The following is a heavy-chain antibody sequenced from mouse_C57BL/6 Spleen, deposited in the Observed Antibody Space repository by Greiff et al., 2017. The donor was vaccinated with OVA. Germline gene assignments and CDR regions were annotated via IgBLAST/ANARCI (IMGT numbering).Heavy chain of an antibody. CDR3: AREGYYYGSSSYFDY. D-gene: IGHD1-1*01. V-gene: IGHV1-80*01. J-gene: IGHJ2*01. CDR2: IYPGDGDT. Sequence: QVQLQQSGAELVKPGASVKISCKASGYAFSSYWMNWVKQRPGKGLEWIGQIYPGDGDTNYNGKFKGKATLTADKSSSTAYMQLSSLTSEDSAVYFCAREGYYYGSSSYFDYWGQGTTLTVSS. CDR1: GYAFSSYW.